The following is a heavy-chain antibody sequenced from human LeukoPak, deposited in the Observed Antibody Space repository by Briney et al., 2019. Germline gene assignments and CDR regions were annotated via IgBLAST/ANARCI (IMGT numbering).Heavy chain of an antibody. J-gene: IGHJ6*02. CDR2: ISYDGSNK. Sequence: PGGSLRLACAAAGFTFSSYAMHWARQAPGKGLEWVAVISYDGSNKYYADSVKGRFTISRDNSKNTLYLQMNSLRAEDTAVYYCAREGVTMVHYYYYGMDVWGQGTTVTVSS. CDR1: GFTFSSYA. D-gene: IGHD3-10*01. V-gene: IGHV3-30*04. CDR3: AREGVTMVHYYYYGMDV.